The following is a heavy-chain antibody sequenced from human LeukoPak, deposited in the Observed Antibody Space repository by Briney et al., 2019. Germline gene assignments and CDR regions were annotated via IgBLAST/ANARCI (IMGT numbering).Heavy chain of an antibody. CDR2: IYHSGST. Sequence: PSETLSLTCTVSGGSISSGGYYWSWIRQPPGKGLEWIGYIYHSGSTYYNPSLKSRVTISVDRSKNQFSLKLSSETAADTAVYYCARDSGLGAKGLDYWGQGTLVTVSS. CDR3: ARDSGLGAKGLDY. CDR1: GGSISSGGYY. J-gene: IGHJ4*02. V-gene: IGHV4-30-2*01. D-gene: IGHD3/OR15-3a*01.